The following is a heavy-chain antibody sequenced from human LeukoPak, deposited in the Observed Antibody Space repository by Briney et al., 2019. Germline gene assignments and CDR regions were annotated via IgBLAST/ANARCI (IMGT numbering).Heavy chain of an antibody. CDR2: IRSKNYGGTT. CDR1: GFTFGDYA. D-gene: IGHD4/OR15-4a*01. Sequence: PGGSLRLSCTASGFTFGDYALSWFRQAPGKGPEWVSFIRSKNYGGTTQYAASVKGRFNISRDDSKSIAYLQMNSLKTEDTAVYYCTRVDYGGAPRRDYWGQGTLVTVSS. CDR3: TRVDYGGAPRRDY. J-gene: IGHJ4*02. V-gene: IGHV3-49*03.